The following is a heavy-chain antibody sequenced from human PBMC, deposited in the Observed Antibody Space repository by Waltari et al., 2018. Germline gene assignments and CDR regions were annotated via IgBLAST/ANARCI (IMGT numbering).Heavy chain of an antibody. CDR3: AREVVVVVAATLDY. CDR1: GFTFSSYA. Sequence: QVQLVESGGGVVQPGRSLRLSCAASGFTFSSYAMHWVRQAPGKGLEWVAVISYDGSKKYYADSVKGRFTISRDNSKNTLYLQMNSLRAEDTAVYYCAREVVVVVAATLDYWGQGTLVTVSS. V-gene: IGHV3-30-3*01. J-gene: IGHJ4*02. D-gene: IGHD2-15*01. CDR2: ISYDGSKK.